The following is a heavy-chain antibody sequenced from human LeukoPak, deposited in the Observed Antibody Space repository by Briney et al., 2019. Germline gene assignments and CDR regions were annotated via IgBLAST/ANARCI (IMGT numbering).Heavy chain of an antibody. V-gene: IGHV3-7*01. CDR1: GFTFSSYW. CDR2: IKQDGSEK. Sequence: GGSLRLSCAASGFTFSSYWMSWVRQAPGKGLEWVANIKQDGSEKYYVDSVKGRFTISRDNAKNSLYLQMNSLRAEDTAVYYCARDRNTIFGVGVVDYWGQGTLVTVSS. J-gene: IGHJ4*02. CDR3: ARDRNTIFGVGVVDY. D-gene: IGHD3-3*01.